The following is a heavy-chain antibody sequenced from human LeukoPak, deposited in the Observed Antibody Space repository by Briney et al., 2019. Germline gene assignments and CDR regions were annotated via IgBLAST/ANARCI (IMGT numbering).Heavy chain of an antibody. CDR3: AKDNDDFWSGYSRTSYYFDY. V-gene: IGHV3-74*01. CDR2: ISKDGSST. CDR1: GFTFSSYW. J-gene: IGHJ4*02. Sequence: GGSLRLSCAASGFTFSSYWMHWVRQAPGKGLVWVSRISKDGSSTYYADSVKGRFTISRDNSKNTLYLQMNSLRAEDTAVYYCAKDNDDFWSGYSRTSYYFDYWGQGTLVTVSS. D-gene: IGHD3-3*01.